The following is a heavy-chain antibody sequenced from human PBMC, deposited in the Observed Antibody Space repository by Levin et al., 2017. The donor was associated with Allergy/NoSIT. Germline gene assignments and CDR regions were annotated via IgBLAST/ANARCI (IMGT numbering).Heavy chain of an antibody. J-gene: IGHJ4*02. CDR2: IYHSGST. V-gene: IGHV4-31*03. CDR3: VRDLLGTTMGDC. CDR1: GGSITSGGFY. D-gene: IGHD4-23*01. Sequence: SSETLSLTCTVSGGSITSGGFYWGWIRQHPGKGLEWMGYIYHSGSTHYNPSLKSRVSMSVDTSKNQFSLTLSSVTAADTAVYYCVRDLLGTTMGDCWGQGALVTVSS.